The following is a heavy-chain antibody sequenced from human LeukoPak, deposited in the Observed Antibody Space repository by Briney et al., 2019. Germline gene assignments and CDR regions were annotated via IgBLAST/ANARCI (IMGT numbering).Heavy chain of an antibody. Sequence: GESLKIACKASGYSFTTYWIGWVRQAPGKGLEWMGIIYPADSSTEYSPSFQGQVTISADKSISTAYLQWSSLKASDTAMYYCARTTTVTKSGMDVWGQGTTVTVSS. CDR3: ARTTTVTKSGMDV. CDR1: GYSFTTYW. CDR2: IYPADSST. D-gene: IGHD4-17*01. V-gene: IGHV5-51*01. J-gene: IGHJ6*02.